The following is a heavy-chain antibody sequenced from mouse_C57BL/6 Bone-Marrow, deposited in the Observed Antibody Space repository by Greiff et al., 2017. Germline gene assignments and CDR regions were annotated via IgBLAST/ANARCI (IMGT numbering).Heavy chain of an antibody. J-gene: IGHJ1*03. CDR3: ARCKMGNFDV. CDR1: GYTFTDYY. V-gene: IGHV1-19*01. Sequence: VQLKESGPVLVKPGASVKMSCKASGYTFTDYYMNWVKQSHGKSLEWIGVINPYNGGTSYNQKFKGKATLTVDKSSSTAYMELNSLTSEDSAVYYCARCKMGNFDVWGTGTTVTVSS. CDR2: INPYNGGT.